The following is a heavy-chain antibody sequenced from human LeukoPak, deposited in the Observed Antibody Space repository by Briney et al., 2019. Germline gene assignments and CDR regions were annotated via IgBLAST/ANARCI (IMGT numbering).Heavy chain of an antibody. Sequence: GASVTVSCKASGGTFSSYAISWVRQAPGQGLEWVGGIIPIFGTANYAQKFQGRVTIPADESTSTAYMELSSLRSEDTAVYYCARACRGFYDSSGYYLWSFDYWGQGTLVTVSS. CDR2: IIPIFGTA. V-gene: IGHV1-69*13. CDR1: GGTFSSYA. J-gene: IGHJ4*02. CDR3: ARACRGFYDSSGYYLWSFDY. D-gene: IGHD3-22*01.